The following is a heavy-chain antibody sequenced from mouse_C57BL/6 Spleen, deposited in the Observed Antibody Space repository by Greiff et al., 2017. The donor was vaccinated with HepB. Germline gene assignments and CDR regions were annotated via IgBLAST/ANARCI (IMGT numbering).Heavy chain of an antibody. V-gene: IGHV7-3*01. D-gene: IGHD1-1*01. Sequence: DVHLVESGGGLVQPGGSLSLSCAASGFTFTDYYMSWVRQPPGKALEWLGFIRNKANGYTTEYSASVKGRFTISRDNSQSILYLQMNALRAEDSATYYCARSYGSSYPLFDYWGQGTTLTVSS. J-gene: IGHJ2*01. CDR3: ARSYGSSYPLFDY. CDR2: IRNKANGYTT. CDR1: GFTFTDYY.